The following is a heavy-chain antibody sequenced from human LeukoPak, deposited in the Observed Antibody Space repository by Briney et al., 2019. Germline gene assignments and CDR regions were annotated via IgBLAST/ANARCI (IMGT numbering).Heavy chain of an antibody. V-gene: IGHV4-59*01. Sequence: SETLSLTCTVSGDSISSNFWSWIRQPPGKGLEWIGYIFYSGSTNYNPSLKSRVTISVDTSKNQFSLKLSSVTAADTAVYYCARAAWYYDSSGYYFSGPVDYWGQGTLVTVSS. CDR2: IFYSGST. CDR3: ARAAWYYDSSGYYFSGPVDY. D-gene: IGHD3-22*01. J-gene: IGHJ4*02. CDR1: GDSISSNF.